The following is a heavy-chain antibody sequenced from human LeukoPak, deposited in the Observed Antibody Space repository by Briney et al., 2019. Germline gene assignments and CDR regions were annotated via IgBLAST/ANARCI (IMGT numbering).Heavy chain of an antibody. J-gene: IGHJ3*02. CDR1: GFTFDDYG. CDR2: ISGSGGST. CDR3: AKGGGWYGAFDI. D-gene: IGHD6-19*01. Sequence: GGSLRLSCAASGFTFDDYGISWVRQAPGKGLEWVSAISGSGGSTYYADSVKGRFTISRDNSKNTLYLQMNSLRAEDTAVYYCAKGGGWYGAFDIWGQGTMVTVSS. V-gene: IGHV3-23*01.